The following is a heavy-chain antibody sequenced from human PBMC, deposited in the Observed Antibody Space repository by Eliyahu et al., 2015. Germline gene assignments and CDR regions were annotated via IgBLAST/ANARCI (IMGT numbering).Heavy chain of an antibody. V-gene: IGHV2-5*02. CDR3: ARAIVATIDLHFDY. J-gene: IGHJ4*02. D-gene: IGHD5-12*01. Sequence: QITLKESGPTLVKPTXTLTLTCTFXGFXXXXSGVGVGWIRQPPGKALEGLALIYWDDDXRYSPSLKSRLTITKDTSKNXVVLTMTNMDPVDTATYYCARAIVATIDLHFDYWGQGTLVTVSS. CDR2: IYWDDDX. CDR1: GFXXXXSGVG.